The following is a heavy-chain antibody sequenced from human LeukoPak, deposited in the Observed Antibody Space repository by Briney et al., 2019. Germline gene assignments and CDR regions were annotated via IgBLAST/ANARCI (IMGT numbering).Heavy chain of an antibody. CDR2: ISSSSSYI. D-gene: IGHD3-3*01. Sequence: PGGSLRLSCAASGFTFSSYSMNWVRQDPGKGLEWVSSISSSSSYIYYADSVKGRFTISRDNAKNSLYMQMNSLRAEDTAVYYCAIDTRGYDFCSGYYVDYYYYMDVWGKGTTVTVSS. CDR1: GFTFSSYS. V-gene: IGHV3-21*01. J-gene: IGHJ6*03. CDR3: AIDTRGYDFCSGYYVDYYYYMDV.